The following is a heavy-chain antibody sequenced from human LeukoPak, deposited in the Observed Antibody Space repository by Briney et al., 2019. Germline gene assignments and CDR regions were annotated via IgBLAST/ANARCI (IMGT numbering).Heavy chain of an antibody. Sequence: PGGSLRLSCAASGFTFSSYEMNWVRQPPGKGLEWIGEIYHSGSTNYNPSLKSRVTISVDKSKNQFSLKLSSVTAADTAVYYCARENYDDSGGWYFDLWGRGTLVTVSS. CDR2: IYHSGST. CDR3: ARENYDDSGGWYFDL. CDR1: GFTFSSYEM. D-gene: IGHD3-3*01. J-gene: IGHJ2*01. V-gene: IGHV4-4*02.